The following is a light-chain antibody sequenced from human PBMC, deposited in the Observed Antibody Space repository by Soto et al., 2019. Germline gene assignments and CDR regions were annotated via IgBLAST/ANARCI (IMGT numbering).Light chain of an antibody. CDR1: QSVSSN. J-gene: IGKJ1*01. CDR2: GAS. CDR3: QQYNNWPQT. V-gene: IGKV3-15*01. Sequence: EIVMTQSPATLSVSPGERANLSCSASQSVSSNLAWYQQKPGQAPRLLIYGASTRATGIPARFSGSGSGTEFTLTISSLQSEDFAVYYCQQYNNWPQTFGQGTKVDIK.